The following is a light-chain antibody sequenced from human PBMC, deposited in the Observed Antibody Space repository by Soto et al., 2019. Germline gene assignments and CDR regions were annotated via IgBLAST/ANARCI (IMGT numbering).Light chain of an antibody. Sequence: QPVLTQPPSVSEAPRQRVTISCSGSSSNIGNNAVSWYQQIPGTAPKLLIYYDDRLPSGVSDRFSGSKSGTSASLAISGLQSEDDADYYCAAWDDSLNFYGFGTGTQLTVL. CDR1: SSNIGNNA. V-gene: IGLV1-36*01. CDR3: AAWDDSLNFYG. CDR2: YDD. J-gene: IGLJ1*01.